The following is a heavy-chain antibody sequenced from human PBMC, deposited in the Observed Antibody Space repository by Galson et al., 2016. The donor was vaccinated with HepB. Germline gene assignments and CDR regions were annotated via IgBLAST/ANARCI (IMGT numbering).Heavy chain of an antibody. J-gene: IGHJ6*02. CDR2: IIPIFGTT. D-gene: IGHD5-18*01. CDR1: GGTFSSYA. CDR3: ARDGNSYDSLGYYYGMDV. V-gene: IGHV1-69*13. Sequence: SVKVSCKASGGTFSSYAVSWVRQAPGQGLEWMGGIIPIFGTTNYVQKFQGSFTITADGSTSTAYMELSSLRSDDTAVYYCARDGNSYDSLGYYYGMDVWGQGTTVTVSS.